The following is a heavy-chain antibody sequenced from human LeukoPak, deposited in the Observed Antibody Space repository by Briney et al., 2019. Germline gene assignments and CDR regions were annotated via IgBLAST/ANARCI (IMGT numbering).Heavy chain of an antibody. Sequence: GGSLRLSCAASGFTYNNYGMHWVRQAPGKGLEWVTFISYDGSDKSYADSVKGRFIISRDNSKKTLYVQMNSLTTDDTAVSYCVKDVSTGWSFDSWGQGTLVTVSS. V-gene: IGHV3-30*02. D-gene: IGHD6-19*01. CDR1: GFTYNNYG. J-gene: IGHJ4*02. CDR2: ISYDGSDK. CDR3: VKDVSTGWSFDS.